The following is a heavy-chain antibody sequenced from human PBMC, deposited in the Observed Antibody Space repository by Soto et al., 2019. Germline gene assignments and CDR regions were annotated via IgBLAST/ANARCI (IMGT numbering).Heavy chain of an antibody. V-gene: IGHV3-74*01. CDR2: INSDGSST. J-gene: IGHJ6*02. D-gene: IGHD4-4*01. Sequence: EVQLVESGGGLVQPGGSLRLSCAASGFTFSSYWMHWVRQAPGKGLVWVSHINSDGSSTSYADSVKGRFTTSRDNAKNTLYLQMNSLRAEDTAVYYCARELPYSNYDYYYYGMDVWGQGTTVTVSS. CDR1: GFTFSSYW. CDR3: ARELPYSNYDYYYYGMDV.